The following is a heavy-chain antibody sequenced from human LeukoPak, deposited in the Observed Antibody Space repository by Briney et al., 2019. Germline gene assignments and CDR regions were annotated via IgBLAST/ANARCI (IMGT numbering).Heavy chain of an antibody. CDR2: IYTSGTT. CDR1: GGSISTYY. D-gene: IGHD4-17*01. V-gene: IGHV4-4*07. J-gene: IGHJ2*01. CDR3: ARLRSTYWYFDL. Sequence: KPSETLSLTCTVSGGSISTYYWSWIRQPAGKGLEWIGRIYTSGTTYYNPSLKSRVTMSVDTSKNQFSLKLSSVTAADTAVYYCARLRSTYWYFDLWGRGTLVTVSS.